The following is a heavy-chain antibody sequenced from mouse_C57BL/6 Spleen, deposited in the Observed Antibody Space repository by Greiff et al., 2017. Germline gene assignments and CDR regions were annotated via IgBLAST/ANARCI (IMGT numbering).Heavy chain of an antibody. CDR2: INPYNGDT. Sequence: VQLQQSGPELVKPGASVKISCKASGYSFTGYFMNWVMQSHGKSLEWIGRINPYNGDTFYNQKFKGKATLTVDKSSSTADMELRSLTSEDSAVYYCARDDGDGYWGQGTTLTVSS. J-gene: IGHJ2*01. V-gene: IGHV1-20*01. D-gene: IGHD2-3*01. CDR1: GYSFTGYF. CDR3: ARDDGDGY.